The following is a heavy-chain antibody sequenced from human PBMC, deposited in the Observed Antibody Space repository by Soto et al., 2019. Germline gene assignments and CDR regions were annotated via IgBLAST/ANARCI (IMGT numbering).Heavy chain of an antibody. V-gene: IGHV4-39*02. D-gene: IGHD1-1*01. CDR3: AREGGYVDY. J-gene: IGHJ4*02. CDR1: AGPIRSSSHY. Sequence: QLQLQESGPGLVKPSETLSLTCTVSAGPIRSSSHYWGWIRQPPRTGLEWIGSIDAIGDSYYNPSLKSRVTISVDTSKNQFSLKLISVTGADSAIYYCAREGGYVDYWGQGTLVTVSS. CDR2: IDAIGDS.